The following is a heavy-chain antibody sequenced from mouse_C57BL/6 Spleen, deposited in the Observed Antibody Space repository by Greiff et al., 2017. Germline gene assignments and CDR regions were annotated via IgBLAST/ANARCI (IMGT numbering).Heavy chain of an antibody. J-gene: IGHJ4*01. Sequence: DVMLVESGGGLVKPGGSLKLSCAASGFTFSDYGMHWVRQAPEKGLEWVAYISSGSSTIYYADTVKGRFTISRDNAKNTLFLQMTSLRSEDTAMYYCARRGITTVVADYYAMDYWGQGTSVTVSS. CDR1: GFTFSDYG. CDR2: ISSGSSTI. D-gene: IGHD1-1*01. V-gene: IGHV5-17*01. CDR3: ARRGITTVVADYYAMDY.